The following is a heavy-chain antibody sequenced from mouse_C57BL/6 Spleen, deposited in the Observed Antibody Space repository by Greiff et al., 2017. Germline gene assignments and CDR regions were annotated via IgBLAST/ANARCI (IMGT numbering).Heavy chain of an antibody. V-gene: IGHV5-17*01. D-gene: IGHD2-3*01. CDR3: ARNDGYYSDY. CDR2: ISSGSSTI. CDR1: GFTFSDYG. Sequence: EVQLVESGGGLVKPGGSLKLSCAASGFTFSDYGMHWVRQAPEKGLEWVAYISSGSSTIYYADTVKGRFTISRDNAKNTLFLQMTKLRSEDTAMYYCARNDGYYSDYWGQGTTRTVSS. J-gene: IGHJ2*01.